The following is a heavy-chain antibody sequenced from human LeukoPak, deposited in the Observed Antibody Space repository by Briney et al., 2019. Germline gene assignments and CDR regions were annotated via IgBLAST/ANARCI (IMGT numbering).Heavy chain of an antibody. D-gene: IGHD3-22*01. CDR3: ASDVTLIVTFIGDAFDI. J-gene: IGHJ3*02. CDR1: GFTFSSYS. Sequence: GGSLRLSCAASGFTFSSYSMSWVRQAPGKGLEWISGISVSGHRTYHAASVKGRFTISRDNAKNSLYLQMNSLRAEDTALYYCASDVTLIVTFIGDAFDIWGQGTMVTVSS. CDR2: ISVSGHRT. V-gene: IGHV3-23*01.